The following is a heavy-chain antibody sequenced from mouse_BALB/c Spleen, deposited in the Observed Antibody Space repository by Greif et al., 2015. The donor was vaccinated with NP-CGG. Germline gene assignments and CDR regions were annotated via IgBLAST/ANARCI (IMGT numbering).Heavy chain of an antibody. CDR1: GYTFTSYT. D-gene: IGHD4-1*01. J-gene: IGHJ2*01. V-gene: IGHV1-4*01. Sequence: QVQLKHSGAELARPGASVKMSCKASGYTFTSYTMHWVKQRPGQGLEWIGYINPSSGYTNYNQKFKDKATLTADKSSSSAYKQMRILTSEESSLYYFARIMESNWDYFAYWCQGTTLTFSS. CDR2: INPSSGYT. CDR3: ARIMESNWDYFAY.